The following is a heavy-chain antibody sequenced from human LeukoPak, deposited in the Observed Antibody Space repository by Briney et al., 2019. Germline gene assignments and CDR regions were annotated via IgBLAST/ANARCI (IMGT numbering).Heavy chain of an antibody. V-gene: IGHV3-23*01. CDR3: AKQYPVGDY. CDR2: INEGGDKT. J-gene: IGHJ4*02. Sequence: GASLRLSCAASGLVFSNFAMNWVRQAPGKGPEWVSSINEGGDKTHYADSVKGRFTISRDNSKNTLYLQMNSLRAEDTAVYYCAKQYPVGDYWGQGTLVTVSS. D-gene: IGHD2-2*02. CDR1: GLVFSNFA.